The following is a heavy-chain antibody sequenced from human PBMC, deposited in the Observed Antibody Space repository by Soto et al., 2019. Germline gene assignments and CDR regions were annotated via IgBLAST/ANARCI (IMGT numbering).Heavy chain of an antibody. CDR2: VHYTGST. V-gene: IGHV4-59*08. CDR3: ARLPRAAPYPSFDS. D-gene: IGHD6-6*01. CDR1: GGSISSYY. J-gene: IGHJ4*02. Sequence: SETMSLTCTVSGGSISSYYWSWIRQPPGKGLEWVGYVHYTGSTNYNSSLKSRVTVSVDTSTNQFSLKLTSVTAADTAIYYCARLPRAAPYPSFDSWGQGVLVTVSS.